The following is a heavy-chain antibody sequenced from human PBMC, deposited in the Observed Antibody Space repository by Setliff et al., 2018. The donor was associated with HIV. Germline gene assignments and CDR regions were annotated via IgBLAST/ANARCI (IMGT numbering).Heavy chain of an antibody. V-gene: IGHV4-4*02. CDR2: IDESGTT. Sequence: SETLSLTCIVSGASISTSRWWSWVRQPPGKRPQWIGEIDESGTTNYNPSLKSRVTISVDTSKNQFSLKMNSVTTADTAMYYCVIRRNFDWLSKSGPFDDWGQGTLVTVSS. J-gene: IGHJ4*02. CDR1: GASISTSRW. CDR3: VIRRNFDWLSKSGPFDD. D-gene: IGHD3-9*01.